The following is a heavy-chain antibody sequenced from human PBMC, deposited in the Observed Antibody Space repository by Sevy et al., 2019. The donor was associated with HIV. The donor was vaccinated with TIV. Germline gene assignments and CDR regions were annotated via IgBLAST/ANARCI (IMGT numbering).Heavy chain of an antibody. CDR3: ARDSSGWYKGAFDI. J-gene: IGHJ3*02. Sequence: GGSLRLSCAASGFTFSSYSMNWVRQAPGKGLEWVSSISSSSSYIYYADSVKARFTISRDNAKNSLYLQMNSLRAEDTAVYYCARDSSGWYKGAFDIWGQGTMVTVSS. V-gene: IGHV3-21*01. D-gene: IGHD6-19*01. CDR1: GFTFSSYS. CDR2: ISSSSSYI.